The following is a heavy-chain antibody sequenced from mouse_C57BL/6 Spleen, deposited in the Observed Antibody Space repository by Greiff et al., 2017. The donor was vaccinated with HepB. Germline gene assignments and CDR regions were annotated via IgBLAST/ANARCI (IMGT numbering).Heavy chain of an antibody. V-gene: IGHV1-64*01. CDR3: ARTLFYYDYDAWFAY. Sequence: VQLQQPGAELVKPGASVKLSCKASGYTFTSYWMHWVKQRPGQGLEWIGMIHPNSGSTNYNEKFKSKATLTVDKSSSTAYMQLSSLTSEDSAVYYCARTLFYYDYDAWFAYWGQGTLVTVSA. CDR2: IHPNSGST. J-gene: IGHJ3*01. CDR1: GYTFTSYW. D-gene: IGHD2-4*01.